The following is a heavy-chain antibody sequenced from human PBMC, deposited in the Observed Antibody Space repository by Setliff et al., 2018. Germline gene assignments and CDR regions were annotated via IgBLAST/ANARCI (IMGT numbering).Heavy chain of an antibody. V-gene: IGHV3-7*01. D-gene: IGHD3-9*01. J-gene: IGHJ3*02. CDR2: IKQDGSEK. CDR3: ARALITDILTAYYSPHDAFDI. Sequence: GGSLRLSCAASGFAFSSYWMSWVRQAPGKGLEWVANIKQDGSEKYYVDSVKGRFTISRDNAKNSLYLQMNSLRAEDTAVYYCARALITDILTAYYSPHDAFDIWGQGTMVTVSS. CDR1: GFAFSSYW.